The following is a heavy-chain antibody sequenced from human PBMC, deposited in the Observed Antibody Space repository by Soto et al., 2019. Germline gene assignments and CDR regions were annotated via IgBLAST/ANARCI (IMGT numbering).Heavy chain of an antibody. J-gene: IGHJ5*02. V-gene: IGHV1-3*01. D-gene: IGHD2-15*01. Sequence: ASVKVSCKASGYTFTSYAMHWVRQAPGQRLEWMGWINAGNGNTKYSQKFQGRVTITRDTSASTAYMELSSLRSEDTAVYYCARGEFGDIVVVVAATSNRYNWFDPWGQGTLVTVSS. CDR3: ARGEFGDIVVVVAATSNRYNWFDP. CDR2: INAGNGNT. CDR1: GYTFTSYA.